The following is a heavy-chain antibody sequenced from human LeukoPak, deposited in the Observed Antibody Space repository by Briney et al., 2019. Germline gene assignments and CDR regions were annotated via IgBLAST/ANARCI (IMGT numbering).Heavy chain of an antibody. J-gene: IGHJ3*02. CDR3: ARHDGEYQLLSGAFDI. CDR1: GYTFTSYG. CDR2: ISAYNGNT. Sequence: ASVKVSCKASGYTFTSYGISWVRQAPGQGLEWMGWISAYNGNTNYAQKLQGRVTMTTDTSTSTAYMELRSLRSDDTAVYYCARHDGEYQLLSGAFDIWGQGTMVTVSS. V-gene: IGHV1-18*01. D-gene: IGHD2-2*01.